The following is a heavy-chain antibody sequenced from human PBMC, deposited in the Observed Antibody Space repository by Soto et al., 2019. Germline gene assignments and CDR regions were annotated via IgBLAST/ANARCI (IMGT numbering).Heavy chain of an antibody. CDR1: GGSISSSSYY. CDR2: IYYSGST. V-gene: IGHV4-39*01. D-gene: IGHD4-17*01. J-gene: IGHJ4*02. CDR3: ARQIPTTTVTTSHFDY. Sequence: SETLSLTCTVSGGSISSSSYYWGWIRQPPGKGLEWIGSIYYSGSTYYNPSLKSRVTISVDTSKNQFSLKLSSVTAADTAVYYCARQIPTTTVTTSHFDYWRQGTLVTVSS.